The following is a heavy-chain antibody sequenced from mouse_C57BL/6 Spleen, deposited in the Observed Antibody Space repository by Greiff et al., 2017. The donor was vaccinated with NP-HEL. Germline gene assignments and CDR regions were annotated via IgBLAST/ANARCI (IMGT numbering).Heavy chain of an antibody. CDR2: IYPGNSDT. J-gene: IGHJ2*01. V-gene: IGHV1-5*01. CDR3: TRPYYGSSSYYFDY. D-gene: IGHD1-1*01. Sequence: VQLQQSGTVLARPGASVKMSCKTSGYTFTSYWMHWVKQRPGQGLEWIGAIYPGNSDTSYNQKFKGKAKLTAVTSASTAYMELSSLTNEDSAVYYCTRPYYGSSSYYFDYWGQGTTLTVSS. CDR1: GYTFTSYW.